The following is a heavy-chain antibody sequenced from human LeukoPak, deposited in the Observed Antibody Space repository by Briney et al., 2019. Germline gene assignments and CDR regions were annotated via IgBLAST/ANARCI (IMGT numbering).Heavy chain of an antibody. D-gene: IGHD3-22*01. CDR2: INYNGVT. V-gene: IGHV4-59*11. CDR1: GDSISNLY. Sequence: KASETLSLTCNVSGDSISNLYWNWIRQSPGKGLEWIGYINYNGVTNYNPSLKTRVTISTDTSKNQFSLKVTSVTAADTAMYYCARGNTGGYYQNDYWGQGTLVTVSS. J-gene: IGHJ4*02. CDR3: ARGNTGGYYQNDY.